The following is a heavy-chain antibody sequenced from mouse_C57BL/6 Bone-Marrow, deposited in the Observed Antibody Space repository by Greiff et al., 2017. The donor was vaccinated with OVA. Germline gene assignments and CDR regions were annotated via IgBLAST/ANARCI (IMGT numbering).Heavy chain of an antibody. CDR3: ASTVVATDAMDY. CDR2: ISNGGGST. Sequence: EVQLVESGGGLVQPGGSLKLSCAASGFTFSDYYMYWVRQTPEKRLEWVAYISNGGGSTYYPDTVKGRFTISRDNAKNTLYLQMSRLKSEDTAMYYCASTVVATDAMDYWGQGTSVTVSS. J-gene: IGHJ4*01. CDR1: GFTFSDYY. D-gene: IGHD1-1*01. V-gene: IGHV5-12*01.